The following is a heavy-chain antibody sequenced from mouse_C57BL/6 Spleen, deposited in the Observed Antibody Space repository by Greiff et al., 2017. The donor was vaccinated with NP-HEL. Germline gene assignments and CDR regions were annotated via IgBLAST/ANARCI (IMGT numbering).Heavy chain of an antibody. J-gene: IGHJ4*01. D-gene: IGHD2-3*01. V-gene: IGHV1-81*01. CDR1: GYTFTSYG. CDR2: IYPRSGNT. Sequence: VQLQQSGAELARPGASVKLSCKASGYTFTSYGISWVKQRTGQGLEWIGEIYPRSGNTYYNEKFKGKATLTADKSSSTAYMELRSLTSEDSAVYFCAREGDDGYYDAMDYWGQGTSVTVSS. CDR3: AREGDDGYYDAMDY.